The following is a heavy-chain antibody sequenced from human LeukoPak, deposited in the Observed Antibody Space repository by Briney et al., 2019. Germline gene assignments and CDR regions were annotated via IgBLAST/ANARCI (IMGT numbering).Heavy chain of an antibody. V-gene: IGHV4-59*01. CDR2: IYYSGST. Sequence: KPSETLSLTCTVSGDSISNYYWSWIRQPPGKGLEWIGYIYYSGSTNYNPSLKSRVTISVDTSKNQFSLKLSSVTAADTAVYYCARAGRDYYYYMDVWGKGTTVTISS. D-gene: IGHD1-1*01. CDR1: GDSISNYY. J-gene: IGHJ6*03. CDR3: ARAGRDYYYYMDV.